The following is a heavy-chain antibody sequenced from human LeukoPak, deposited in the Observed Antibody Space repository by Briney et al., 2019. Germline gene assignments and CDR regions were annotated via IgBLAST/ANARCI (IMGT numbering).Heavy chain of an antibody. Sequence: PSETLSLTCTVSGGSFSSNTYYWGWIRQPPGKGLEWIGTIYYSVNTYYNPSLKSRVTISVDTSKNQFSLKLSSVTAADTAVYYCARDGTIGVAKDAFDIWGQGTMVTVSS. CDR3: ARDGTIGVAKDAFDI. J-gene: IGHJ3*02. D-gene: IGHD1-1*01. CDR2: IYYSVNT. CDR1: GGSFSSNTYY. V-gene: IGHV4-39*07.